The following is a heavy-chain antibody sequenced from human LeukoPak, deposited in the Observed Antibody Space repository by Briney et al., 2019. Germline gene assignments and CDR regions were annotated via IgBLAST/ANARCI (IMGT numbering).Heavy chain of an antibody. D-gene: IGHD3-10*01. V-gene: IGHV4-39*01. J-gene: IGHJ5*02. CDR2: INHSGST. CDR3: ARHDKISFLTIRRPWFDP. Sequence: SETLSLTCTVSGGSISSSSYYWGWIRQPPGKGLEWIGEINHSGSTNYNPSLKSRVTISVDTSKNQFSLKLSSVTAADTAVYYCARHDKISFLTIRRPWFDPWGQGTLVTVSS. CDR1: GGSISSSSYY.